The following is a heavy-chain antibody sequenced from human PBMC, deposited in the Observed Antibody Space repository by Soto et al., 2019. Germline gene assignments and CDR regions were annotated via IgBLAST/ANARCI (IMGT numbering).Heavy chain of an antibody. D-gene: IGHD4-4*01. CDR1: GFTFTSSA. Sequence: SVKVSCKASGFTFTSSAVQWVRQARGQRLEWIGWIVVGSGNTNYAQKFQERVTITRDMSTSTAYMELSSLRSEDTAAYYCAATVRPSASTDYWGQGTLVTVSS. CDR3: AATVRPSASTDY. CDR2: IVVGSGNT. J-gene: IGHJ4*02. V-gene: IGHV1-58*01.